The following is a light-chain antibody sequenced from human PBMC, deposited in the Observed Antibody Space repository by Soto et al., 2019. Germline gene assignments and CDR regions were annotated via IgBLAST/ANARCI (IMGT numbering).Light chain of an antibody. Sequence: QSALTPPASASGSPVQSITISCTGTSSDACGYNYVSWYQQHSRKDPKLLMFDVSNRPSGVSHRFSGSKSGNTASLTISGLQAADEADYYCSSYASSSTRVFVTGTTLTAL. CDR1: SSDACGYNY. V-gene: IGLV2-14*01. CDR3: SSYASSSTRV. J-gene: IGLJ1*01. CDR2: DVS.